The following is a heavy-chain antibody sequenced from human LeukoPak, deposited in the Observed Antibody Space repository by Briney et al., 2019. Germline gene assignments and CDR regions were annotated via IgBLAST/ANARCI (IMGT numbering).Heavy chain of an antibody. V-gene: IGHV3-21*01. CDR1: GFTFNIYG. Sequence: GGSLRLSCVASGFTFNIYGMNWVRQAPGKGLEWVSSIGSSSSDIYYTDSVKGRFTISRDNAKNSLYLQMNNLRAEDTAVYYCARAEHYDSSGWYWGQGTLVTVSS. J-gene: IGHJ4*02. CDR2: IGSSSSDI. CDR3: ARAEHYDSSGWY. D-gene: IGHD3-22*01.